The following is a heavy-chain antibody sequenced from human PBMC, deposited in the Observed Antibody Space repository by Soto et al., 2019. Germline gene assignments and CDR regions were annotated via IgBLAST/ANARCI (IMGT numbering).Heavy chain of an antibody. CDR1: GFAVSSDY. D-gene: IGHD6-19*01. CDR2: IYSGGDT. V-gene: IGHV3-66*01. CDR3: ARAFIGVAGYFDY. Sequence: PGGSLRLSCAASGFAVSSDYMSWVRRAPGKGLEWVSVIYSGGDTHYADSVKGRFTISRDNSKNTLYLQMNSLRAEDTAVYYCARAFIGVAGYFDYWGQGTLVTVSS. J-gene: IGHJ4*02.